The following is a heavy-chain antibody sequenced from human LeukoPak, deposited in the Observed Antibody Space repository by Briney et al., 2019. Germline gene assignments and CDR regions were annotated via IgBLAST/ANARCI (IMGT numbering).Heavy chain of an antibody. V-gene: IGHV1-69*05. CDR2: IIPIFGTA. Sequence: GSSVKVSCKASGGTFSSYAISWARQAPGQGLEWMGRIIPIFGTANYAQKVQGRVTITTDESTSTAYMELSSLRSEDTAVYYCAREWAPYYDFWSGYRGHDYWGQGTLVTVSS. CDR3: AREWAPYYDFWSGYRGHDY. J-gene: IGHJ4*02. CDR1: GGTFSSYA. D-gene: IGHD3-3*01.